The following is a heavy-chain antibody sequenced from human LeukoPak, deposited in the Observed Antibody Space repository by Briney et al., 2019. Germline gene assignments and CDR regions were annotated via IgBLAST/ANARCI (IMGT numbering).Heavy chain of an antibody. V-gene: IGHV4-59*08. CDR2: IYYCGDT. CDR3: ASAYSTNYAFDI. CDR1: GGSISSQY. D-gene: IGHD2-2*01. J-gene: IGHJ3*02. Sequence: SETLSLTCIVSGGSISSQYWSWIRQPPGKGLEWIGYIYYCGDTNYNPSLKSRLTISVDTSKNQFSLRLSSVTAADTAVYYCASAYSTNYAFDIWGQGTIVTVSS.